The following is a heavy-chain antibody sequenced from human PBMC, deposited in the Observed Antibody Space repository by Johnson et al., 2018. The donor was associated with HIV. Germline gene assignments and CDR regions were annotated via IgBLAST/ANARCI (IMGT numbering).Heavy chain of an antibody. V-gene: IGHV3-23*04. CDR3: AKVVDLVSGGAFDI. Sequence: DVQVVESGGGLVQPGGSLRLSCAASGFTFSSYAMSWVRQAPGKGLEWVSAISASGGSTYDADTVKGRFTISRDNSKNTLYVQMNSLRAEDTAVYYCAKVVDLVSGGAFDIWGQGTMVTVSS. D-gene: IGHD1-26*01. CDR1: GFTFSSYA. CDR2: ISASGGST. J-gene: IGHJ3*02.